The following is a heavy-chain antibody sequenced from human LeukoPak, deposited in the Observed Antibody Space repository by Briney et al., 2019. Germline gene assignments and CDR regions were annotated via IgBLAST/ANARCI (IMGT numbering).Heavy chain of an antibody. J-gene: IGHJ6*03. D-gene: IGHD6-6*01. CDR1: GGSISSYY. CDR2: IYYSGST. Sequence: SETLSLTCTVSGGSISSYYWSWIRQPPGKGLEWIGYIYYSGSTNYNPSLKSRVTISVDTSKNQFSLKLSSVTAADTAVYYCAWLAARYYYYMDVWGKGTTVTVSS. V-gene: IGHV4-59*08. CDR3: AWLAARYYYYMDV.